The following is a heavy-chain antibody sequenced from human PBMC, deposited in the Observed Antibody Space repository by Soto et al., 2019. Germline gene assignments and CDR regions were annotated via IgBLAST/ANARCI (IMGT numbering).Heavy chain of an antibody. D-gene: IGHD3-10*01. CDR2: ISYDGSNK. V-gene: IGHV3-30*18. CDR1: GFTCSSYG. Sequence: PGGSLRLSCAASGFTCSSYGMHWVRQAPGKGLEWVAVISYDGSNKYYADSVKGRFTISRDNSKNTLYLQMNSLRAEDTAVYYCAKDLGSYGSGPSYMDVWGQGTTVTVSS. CDR3: AKDLGSYGSGPSYMDV. J-gene: IGHJ6*02.